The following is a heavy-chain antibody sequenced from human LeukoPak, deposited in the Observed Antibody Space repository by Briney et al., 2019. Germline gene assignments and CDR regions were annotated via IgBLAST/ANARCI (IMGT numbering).Heavy chain of an antibody. Sequence: GGSLRLSCTSSGFTFSRNWMSWVRQAPGKGLEWVANIKQDGSETYYVDSVKGRFTISRDNVNDSLYLQMNSLRAEDTAVYYCVSAIVLMVYAIVDYWGQGTLVTDSS. CDR3: VSAIVLMVYAIVDY. CDR1: GFTFSRNW. D-gene: IGHD2-8*01. J-gene: IGHJ4*02. CDR2: IKQDGSET. V-gene: IGHV3-7*03.